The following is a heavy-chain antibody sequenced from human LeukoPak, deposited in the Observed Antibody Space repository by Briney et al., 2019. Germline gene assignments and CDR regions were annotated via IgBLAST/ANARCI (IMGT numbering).Heavy chain of an antibody. V-gene: IGHV1-69*06. CDR2: IIPIFGTA. J-gene: IGHJ4*02. CDR3: ATTLYYDSSGYYYGSLGPDY. CDR1: GDTFSSYA. Sequence: GASVKVSCKASGDTFSSYAISWVRQAPGQGLEWMGGIIPIFGTANYAQKFQGRVTITADKSTSTAYMELSSLRSEDTAVYCCATTLYYDSSGYYYGSLGPDYWGQGTLVTVSS. D-gene: IGHD3-22*01.